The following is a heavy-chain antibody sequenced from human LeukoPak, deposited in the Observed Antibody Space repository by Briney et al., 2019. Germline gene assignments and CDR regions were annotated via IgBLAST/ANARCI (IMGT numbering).Heavy chain of an antibody. CDR2: INPNSGGT. V-gene: IGHV1-2*02. Sequence: ASVKVSCKASGYTFTSYGISWVRQAPGQGLEWMGWINPNSGGTNYAQKFQGRVTMTRDTSISTGYMELSRLRSDDTAVYYCARDGWFGEFHDAFDIWGQGTMVTVSS. CDR3: ARDGWFGEFHDAFDI. D-gene: IGHD3-10*01. CDR1: GYTFTSYG. J-gene: IGHJ3*02.